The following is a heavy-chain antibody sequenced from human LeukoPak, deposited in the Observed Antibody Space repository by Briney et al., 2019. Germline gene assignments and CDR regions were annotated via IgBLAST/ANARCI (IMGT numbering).Heavy chain of an antibody. CDR1: GFTFSNYG. D-gene: IGHD6-13*01. V-gene: IGHV3-30*02. CDR2: IRYGGSNR. CDR3: AAGSTWYYFDY. J-gene: IGHJ4*02. Sequence: GGSLRLSCAASGFTFSNYGMHWVRQAPGKGLEWVGFIRYGGSNRYYADSVSGRFTISRDNSKNTLFLQMSSLRPEDTALYYCAAGSTWYYFDYWGQGTLVTVSS.